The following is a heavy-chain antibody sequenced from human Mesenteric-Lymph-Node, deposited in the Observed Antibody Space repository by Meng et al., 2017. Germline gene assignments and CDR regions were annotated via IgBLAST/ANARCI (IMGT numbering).Heavy chain of an antibody. CDR2: IQQDGSEE. CDR1: GLSFNYAW. J-gene: IGHJ4*02. V-gene: IGHV3-7*03. Sequence: GESLKISCAASGLSFNYAWMSWVRQAPGKGLEWVANIQQDGSEEHYVDSVRGRFTISRDNARNSLYLQMHTLRDEDTALYYCAADLGGWAFHYWGQGTLVTVSS. D-gene: IGHD3-3*01. CDR3: AADLGGWAFHY.